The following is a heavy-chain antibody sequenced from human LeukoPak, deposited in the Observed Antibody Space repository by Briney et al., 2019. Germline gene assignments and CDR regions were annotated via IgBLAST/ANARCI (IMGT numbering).Heavy chain of an antibody. D-gene: IGHD3-9*01. CDR3: ARGARYDILTGYPLYYYGMDV. Sequence: GASVKVSCKASGYTFTSYAMHWVRQAPGQRLEWMGWISAYDGNTNYAQKLQGRVTMTTDTSTSTTYMELRSLRSDDTAVYYCARGARYDILTGYPLYYYGMDVWGQGTTVTVSS. CDR1: GYTFTSYA. J-gene: IGHJ6*02. CDR2: ISAYDGNT. V-gene: IGHV1-18*01.